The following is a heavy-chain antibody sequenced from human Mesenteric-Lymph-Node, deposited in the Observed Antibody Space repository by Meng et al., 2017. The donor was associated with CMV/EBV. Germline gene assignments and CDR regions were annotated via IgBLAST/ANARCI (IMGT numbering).Heavy chain of an antibody. CDR2: ISGGGRTT. V-gene: IGHV3-23*01. CDR1: EFAFSRYA. J-gene: IGHJ4*02. D-gene: IGHD1-26*01. CDR3: ARRLGATLDY. Sequence: GESLKISCAASEFAFSRYAVSWVRQAPGKGLECVSAISGGGRTTYYADSVKGRFTISRDNSKNTLYLQMNSLRAEDTAVYYCARRLGATLDYWGQGTLVTVSS.